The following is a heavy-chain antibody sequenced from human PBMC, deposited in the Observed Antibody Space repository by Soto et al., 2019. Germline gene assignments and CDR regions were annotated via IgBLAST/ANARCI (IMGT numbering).Heavy chain of an antibody. CDR3: ARATYYYGSGSYGAFDI. V-gene: IGHV3-53*04. D-gene: IGHD3-10*01. J-gene: IGHJ3*02. CDR2: IYSGGST. Sequence: PGGSLRLSCAASGFTVSSNYMSWVRQAPGKGLEWVSVIYSGGSTYYADSVKGRFTISRHNSKNTLYLQMNSPRAEDTAVYYCARATYYYGSGSYGAFDIWGQGTMVTVSS. CDR1: GFTVSSNY.